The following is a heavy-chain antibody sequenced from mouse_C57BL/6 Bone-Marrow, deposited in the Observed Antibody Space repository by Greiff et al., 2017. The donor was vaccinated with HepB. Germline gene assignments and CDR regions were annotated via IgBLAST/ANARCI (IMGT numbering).Heavy chain of an antibody. J-gene: IGHJ3*01. CDR2: INPSNGGT. Sequence: VQLQQSGTELVKPGASVKLSCKASGYTFTSYWMHWVKQRPGQGLEWIGNINPSNGGTNYNEKFKSKATLTVDKSSSTAYMQLSSLTSEDSAVYYCAREEGVYYGNPFAYWGQGTLVTVSA. V-gene: IGHV1-53*01. D-gene: IGHD2-1*01. CDR3: AREEGVYYGNPFAY. CDR1: GYTFTSYW.